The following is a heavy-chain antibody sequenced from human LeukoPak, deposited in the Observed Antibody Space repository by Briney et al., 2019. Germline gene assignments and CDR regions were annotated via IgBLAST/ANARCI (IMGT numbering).Heavy chain of an antibody. CDR3: ARLARGYSGYDFYYFDY. V-gene: IGHV1-3*01. J-gene: IGHJ4*02. CDR2: INAGNGNT. Sequence: GASVKVSCKASGYTFTSYAMHWVRQAPGQRLEWMGWINAGNGNTKYSQKFQGRVTITRDTSASTAYMELSSLRFEDTAVYYCARLARGYSGYDFYYFDYWGQGTLVTVSS. D-gene: IGHD5-12*01. CDR1: GYTFTSYA.